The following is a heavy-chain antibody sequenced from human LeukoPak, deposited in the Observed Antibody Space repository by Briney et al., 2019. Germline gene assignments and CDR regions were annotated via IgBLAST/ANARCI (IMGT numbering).Heavy chain of an antibody. CDR1: GGSISSYY. CDR2: IYYSGST. V-gene: IGHV4-59*01. D-gene: IGHD2-15*01. J-gene: IGHJ4*02. CDR3: ARARYCSGGSCYSAFDY. Sequence: PSETLSLTCTVSGGSISSYYWSWIRQPPGRGLEWIGYIYYSGSTNYNPSLKSRVTISVDTSKNQFSLKLSSVTAADTAVYYCARARYCSGGSCYSAFDYWGQGTLVTVSS.